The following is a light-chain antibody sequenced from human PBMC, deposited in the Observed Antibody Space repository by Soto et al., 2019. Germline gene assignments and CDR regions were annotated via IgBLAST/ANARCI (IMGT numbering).Light chain of an antibody. V-gene: IGKV3-20*01. CDR2: GAS. J-gene: IGKJ1*01. Sequence: IVLTQSPGTLSLSPWERATLSCRASQSVSSSYLAWYQQKPGQAPRLLIYGASSRATGIPDRFSGSGSGTDFTLTIRRLEPEDFAVYYCQQYGSSPWTFGQGTKVDIK. CDR3: QQYGSSPWT. CDR1: QSVSSSY.